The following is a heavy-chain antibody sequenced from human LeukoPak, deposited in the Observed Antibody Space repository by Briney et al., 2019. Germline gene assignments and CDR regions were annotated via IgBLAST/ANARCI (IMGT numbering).Heavy chain of an antibody. CDR2: FDPEVVET. J-gene: IGHJ4*02. D-gene: IGHD6-19*01. CDR1: GYTLTELP. CDR3: ATYTVAGTGY. Sequence: ASVKVSCKVSGYTLTELPMQWVRQDPGKGLEWMGGFDPEVVETIYAQKFQGRVTMTEDTSTDTAYMELSSLRSEDTAVYYCATYTVAGTGYWGQGTLVTVSS. V-gene: IGHV1-24*01.